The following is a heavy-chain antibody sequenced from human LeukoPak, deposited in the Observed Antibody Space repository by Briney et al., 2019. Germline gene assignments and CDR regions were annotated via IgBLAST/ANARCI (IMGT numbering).Heavy chain of an antibody. J-gene: IGHJ4*02. V-gene: IGHV4-61*01. CDR1: GDSVSNGNYY. D-gene: IGHD3-10*01. CDR2: IYYTGST. CDR3: ARSQNYYGSGGY. Sequence: SETPSLTCTVSGDSVSNGNYYWSWLRQPPGKALEWIGYIYYTGSTYYNPSLEGRVTISVDTSRNQFSVKLSSVTAADTAVYYCARSQNYYGSGGYWSQGTLVTVSS.